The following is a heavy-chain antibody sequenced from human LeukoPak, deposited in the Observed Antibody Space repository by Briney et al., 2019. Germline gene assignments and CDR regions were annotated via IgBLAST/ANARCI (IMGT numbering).Heavy chain of an antibody. CDR3: ARDLLLGQADY. CDR2: ISSSSSTI. CDR1: GFTFSSYS. D-gene: IGHD2-21*02. Sequence: GSLRLSCAASGFTFSSYSMNWVRQAPGKGLEWVSYISSSSSTIYYADSVKGRFTISGDNAKNSLYLQMNSLRAEDTAVYYCARDLLLGQADYWGQGTLVTVSS. V-gene: IGHV3-48*01. J-gene: IGHJ4*02.